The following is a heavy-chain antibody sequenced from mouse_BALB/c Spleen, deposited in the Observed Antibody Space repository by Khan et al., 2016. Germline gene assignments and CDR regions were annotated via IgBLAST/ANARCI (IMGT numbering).Heavy chain of an antibody. J-gene: IGHJ2*01. CDR1: GYSITSYYS. CDR2: IHYSGST. V-gene: IGHV3-1*02. CDR3: AREVPLYFDY. D-gene: IGHD2-14*01. Sequence: EVQLVESGPDLVKPSQSLSLTCTVTGYSITSYYSWHWIRQFPGNKLEWMGYIHYSGSTNYNPSLKSRISITRDTSKNQFFLQLNSVTTEDTAIYYCAREVPLYFDYWGQGTTLTVSS.